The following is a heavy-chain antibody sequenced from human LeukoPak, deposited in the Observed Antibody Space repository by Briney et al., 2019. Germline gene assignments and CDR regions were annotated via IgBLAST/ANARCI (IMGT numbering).Heavy chain of an antibody. CDR3: ARLAWGYCSGGSCHPAVDY. J-gene: IGHJ4*02. V-gene: IGHV4-4*07. D-gene: IGHD2-15*01. CDR1: GGSISSYY. Sequence: NPSETLSLTCTVSGGSISSYYWSWIRQPAGKGLEWIGRIYTSGSTNYNPSLKSRVTMSVDTSKNQFSLKLSSVTAADTAVYYCARLAWGYCSGGSCHPAVDYWGQGTLVTVSS. CDR2: IYTSGST.